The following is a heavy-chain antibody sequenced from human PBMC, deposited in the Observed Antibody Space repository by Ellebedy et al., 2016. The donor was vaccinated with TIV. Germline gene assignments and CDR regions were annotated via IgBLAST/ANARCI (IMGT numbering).Heavy chain of an antibody. CDR1: GGSISSSSFY. CDR2: IYYSGTT. CDR3: ARGHGSGSYFDWYFDS. J-gene: IGHJ2*01. D-gene: IGHD3-10*01. Sequence: MPSETLSLTCTVSGGSISSSSFYWGWIRQPPGKGLEWIGNIYYSGTTYYSPSLKSRVTMLVDTSRNQFSLNLSSVTAADTAVYYCARGHGSGSYFDWYFDSWGRGTLVTVSS. V-gene: IGHV4-39*07.